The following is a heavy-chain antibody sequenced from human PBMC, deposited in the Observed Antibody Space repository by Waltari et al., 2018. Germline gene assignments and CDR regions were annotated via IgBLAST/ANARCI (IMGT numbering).Heavy chain of an antibody. J-gene: IGHJ4*02. CDR1: GFTFSSYE. V-gene: IGHV3-48*03. CDR2: ISSSGSTI. CDR3: AREGSSWGYYFDY. Sequence: EVQLVESGGGLVQPGGSLRLSCAASGFTFSSYEMNWVRQAPGKGGGCVSYISSSGSTIYYADSVKGRFTISRDNAKNSLYLQMNSLRAEDTAVYYCAREGSSWGYYFDYWGQGTLVTVSS. D-gene: IGHD6-13*01.